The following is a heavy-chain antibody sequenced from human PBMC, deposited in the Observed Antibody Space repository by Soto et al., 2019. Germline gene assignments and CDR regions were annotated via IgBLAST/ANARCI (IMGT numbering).Heavy chain of an antibody. V-gene: IGHV4-31*03. CDR1: SGSISSGAYY. J-gene: IGHJ4*02. CDR2: IYYNGSP. CDR3: ARQNQYSSGSYYFDV. D-gene: IGHD6-19*01. Sequence: SETLSLTCTGSSGSISSGAYYWSWIRQQPGRGLEWIGYIYYNGSPYYNPSLRGRVTISVATSNNQFSLELRSVTAADTAVYYCARQNQYSSGSYYFDVWGPGTLVTVSS.